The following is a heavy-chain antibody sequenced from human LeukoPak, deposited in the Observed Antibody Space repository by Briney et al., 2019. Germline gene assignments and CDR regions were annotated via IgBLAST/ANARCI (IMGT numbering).Heavy chain of an antibody. J-gene: IGHJ3*02. CDR1: GGSIGSTNYY. D-gene: IGHD6-19*01. CDR3: ARIPTNAVPSAHNGFDI. V-gene: IGHV4-39*01. Sequence: ETLSLTCTVSGGSIGSTNYYWGWIRQPPGKGLERIANVYYSGSTYYNPSLKSRVTISVDTSKNQFSLRLNSVTAADTSIYYCARIPTNAVPSAHNGFDIWGQGTMLTVSS. CDR2: VYYSGST.